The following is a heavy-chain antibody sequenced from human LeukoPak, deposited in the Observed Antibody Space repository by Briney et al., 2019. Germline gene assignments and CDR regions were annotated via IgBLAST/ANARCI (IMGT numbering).Heavy chain of an antibody. CDR2: IVVDSGNT. Sequence: GTSVKVSCKASGFTFTSSAMQWVRQARGQRLEWIGWIVVDSGNTNYAQKFQERVTITRDMSTSTAYMELSSLRSEDTAVYYCAADLKSRWSFDYWGQGTLVTVSS. CDR3: AADLKSRWSFDY. V-gene: IGHV1-58*02. CDR1: GFTFTSSA. D-gene: IGHD3-3*01. J-gene: IGHJ4*02.